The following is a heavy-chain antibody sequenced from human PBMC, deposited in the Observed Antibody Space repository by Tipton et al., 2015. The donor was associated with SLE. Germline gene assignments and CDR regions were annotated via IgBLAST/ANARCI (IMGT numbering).Heavy chain of an antibody. CDR2: IYYSGST. Sequence: TLSLTCTVSGGSISGGDYFWSWIRQPPGKGLEWIGYIYYSGSTYYNPSLESRVSISMDTSKNQFSLRLNSVTAADTAVYYCARHCQLYSFVYWGQGTLVTVSS. D-gene: IGHD5-24*01. V-gene: IGHV4-31*03. CDR3: ARHCQLYSFVY. CDR1: GGSISGGDYF. J-gene: IGHJ4*02.